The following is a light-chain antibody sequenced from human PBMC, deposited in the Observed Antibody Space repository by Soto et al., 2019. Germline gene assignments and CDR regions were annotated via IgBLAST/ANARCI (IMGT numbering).Light chain of an antibody. CDR3: QQSYNLPRT. V-gene: IGKV1-39*01. CDR2: GAS. Sequence: DIQMTQSPSSLSASVGDRVTINCRASQTISSYLNWYQQKPGKAPKLLIYGASALQSGVPPRFRGSGSGTDFTLTIRSLQPEDFATYYSQQSYNLPRTFGPGTKVDIK. J-gene: IGKJ3*01. CDR1: QTISSY.